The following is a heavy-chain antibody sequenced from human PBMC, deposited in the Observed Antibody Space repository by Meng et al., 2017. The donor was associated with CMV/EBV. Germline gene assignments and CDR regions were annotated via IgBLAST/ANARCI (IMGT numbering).Heavy chain of an antibody. J-gene: IGHJ4*02. D-gene: IGHD2-21*02. CDR2: IRYDGSNK. Sequence: GESLKISCAVSGFTFSSYGMHWVRQAPGKGLEWVAFIRYDGSNKYYADSVKGRFTISRDNSKNTLYLQMNSLRAEDTAVYYCAKDDLRYYWGQGTLVTVSS. CDR3: AKDDLRYY. V-gene: IGHV3-30*02. CDR1: GFTFSSYG.